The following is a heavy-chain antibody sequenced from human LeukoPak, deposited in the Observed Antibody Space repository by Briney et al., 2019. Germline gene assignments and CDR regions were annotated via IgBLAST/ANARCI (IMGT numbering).Heavy chain of an antibody. V-gene: IGHV1-24*01. CDR3: ATGPIAAAGYWFDP. CDR1: GYTLTELS. D-gene: IGHD6-13*01. CDR2: FDPEDGET. J-gene: IGHJ5*02. Sequence: ASVKVPCKVSGYTLTELSMHWVRQAPGKGLEWMGGFDPEDGETIYAQKFQGRVTMTEDTSTDTAYMELSSRRSEDPAVYYCATGPIAAAGYWFDPWGQGTLVTVSS.